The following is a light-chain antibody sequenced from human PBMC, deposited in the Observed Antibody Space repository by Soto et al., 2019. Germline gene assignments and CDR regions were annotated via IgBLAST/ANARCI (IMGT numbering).Light chain of an antibody. CDR3: ATWEDSLL. CDR2: NNN. J-gene: IGLJ3*02. CDR1: SSNIGSNT. Sequence: QSVLTQPPSASVTPGQRVTIYCSGSSSNIGSNTVNWYQQLPGTAPKLLIYNNNQRPSGVPDRFSGSKSGTSASLAISGLQSEDEAEYYCATWEDSLLFGGGTTLTVL. V-gene: IGLV1-44*01.